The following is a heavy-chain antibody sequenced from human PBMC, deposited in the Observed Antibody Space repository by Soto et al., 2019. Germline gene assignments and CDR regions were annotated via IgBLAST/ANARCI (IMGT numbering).Heavy chain of an antibody. CDR2: IYYSGST. CDR3: ARHTPANPNSDH. CDR1: GGSISSSSYY. V-gene: IGHV4-39*01. D-gene: IGHD1-1*01. J-gene: IGHJ4*02. Sequence: QLQLQESGPGLVKPSETLSLTCTVSGGSISSSSYYWGWIRKPPGKRLEWIGSIYYSGSTYYNSTLKSRVTLPVDTSKNQYSLKLSSVTAADTAVYYCARHTPANPNSDHWGQGTPVTVSS.